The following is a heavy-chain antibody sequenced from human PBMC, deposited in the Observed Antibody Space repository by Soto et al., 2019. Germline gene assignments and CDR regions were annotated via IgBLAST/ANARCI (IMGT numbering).Heavy chain of an antibody. D-gene: IGHD5-18*01. V-gene: IGHV5-10-1*01. CDR3: ARHGRRGYSLLGNWFDP. Sequence: QVPGKGLEWMGRIDPSDSYTNYSPSFQGHVTISADKSISTAYLQWSSLKASDTAMYYCARHGRRGYSLLGNWFDPWGQGTLVTVSS. J-gene: IGHJ5*02. CDR2: IDPSDSYT.